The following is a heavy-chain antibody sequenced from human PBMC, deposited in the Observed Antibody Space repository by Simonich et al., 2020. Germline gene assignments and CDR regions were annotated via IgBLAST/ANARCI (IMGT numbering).Heavy chain of an antibody. V-gene: IGHV3-23*01. Sequence: EVQLLESGGGLVQPGGSLRLSCAASGFTFSSYAMNWVRQAPGKGLEWVSAISGSGGSTYYADSVKGRFTISRDNSKNTLYLQMNSRRAEDTAVYYCAKDGTSSSGELLTYYYYGMDVWGQGTTVTVSS. D-gene: IGHD1-26*01. J-gene: IGHJ6*02. CDR3: AKDGTSSSGELLTYYYYGMDV. CDR2: ISGSGGST. CDR1: GFTFSSYA.